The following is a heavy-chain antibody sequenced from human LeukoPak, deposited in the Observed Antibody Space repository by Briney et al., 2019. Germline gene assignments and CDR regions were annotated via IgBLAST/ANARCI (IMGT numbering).Heavy chain of an antibody. V-gene: IGHV1-18*01. D-gene: IGHD3-9*01. CDR2: ISAYNGNT. Sequence: ASVKVSCKASGYTFTSYGISWVRQAPGQGLEWVGWISAYNGNTNYAQKLQGRVTMTTDTSTSTAYMELRSLRSDDTAVYYCARVRYDILTGYQEPGYWGQGTLVTVSS. J-gene: IGHJ4*02. CDR3: ARVRYDILTGYQEPGY. CDR1: GYTFTSYG.